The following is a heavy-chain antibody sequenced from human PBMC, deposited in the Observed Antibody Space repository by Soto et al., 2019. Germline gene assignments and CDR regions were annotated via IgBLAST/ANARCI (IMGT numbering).Heavy chain of an antibody. Sequence: ASVKVSCKTSGYIFTDYYMHWVRQAPGQGLEWMGWINPNSGGTNYAQKFQGRVTMTTDTSISIAYLDLANLTFDDTAVYYCASEKTKFDYWGQGTLVTVSS. CDR3: ASEKTKFDY. V-gene: IGHV1-2*02. J-gene: IGHJ4*02. CDR1: GYIFTDYY. CDR2: INPNSGGT.